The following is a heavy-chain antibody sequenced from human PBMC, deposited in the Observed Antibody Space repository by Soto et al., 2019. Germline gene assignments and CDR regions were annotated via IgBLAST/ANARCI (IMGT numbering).Heavy chain of an antibody. D-gene: IGHD6-19*01. Sequence: QVQLVESGGGLVKPGGSLRLSCAASGFTFSDYYMSWIRQAPGKGLEWVSYISSSSSYTNYADSAKGRFTISRDNAKNSLYLQMNSLRAEDTAVYYCAKSIAVAGTSWDYWGQGTLVTVSS. CDR2: ISSSSSYT. CDR3: AKSIAVAGTSWDY. CDR1: GFTFSDYY. V-gene: IGHV3-11*06. J-gene: IGHJ4*02.